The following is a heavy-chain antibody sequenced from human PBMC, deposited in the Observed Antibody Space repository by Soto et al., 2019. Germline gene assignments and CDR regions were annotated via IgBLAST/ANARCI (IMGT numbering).Heavy chain of an antibody. CDR3: ARRPCGYSSSWYYFAY. Sequence: SETLSRTCTVSCGSISSYFWSCIRQPAWKGLEWIVRIYASGSTNYNPSLKSRVTMSVDTSKNQSSLKLSSVTAEDTAVYYCARRPCGYSSSWYYFAYWGQGALVTVSS. D-gene: IGHD6-13*01. CDR1: CGSISSYF. CDR2: IYASGST. J-gene: IGHJ4*02. V-gene: IGHV4-4*07.